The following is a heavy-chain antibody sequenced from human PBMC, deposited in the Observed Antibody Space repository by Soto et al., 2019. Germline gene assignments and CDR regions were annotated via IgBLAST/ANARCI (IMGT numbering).Heavy chain of an antibody. D-gene: IGHD3-3*02. CDR1: GVPVSSGA. J-gene: IGHJ4*02. V-gene: IGHV3-21*01. CDR2: ISSSSSYI. Sequence: AAGVPVSSGAKFWVRQAPGKGLEWVSSISSSSSYIYYADSVKGRFNISRDNAKNSLYLQMNSLRAEDTAVYYCASSNTQDERGQATMV. CDR3: ASSNTQDE.